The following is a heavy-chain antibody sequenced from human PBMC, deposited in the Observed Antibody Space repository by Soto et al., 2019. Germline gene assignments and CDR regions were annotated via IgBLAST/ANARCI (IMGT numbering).Heavy chain of an antibody. J-gene: IGHJ4*02. CDR3: ARDGDSGWYEVGDY. V-gene: IGHV1-18*01. Sequence: SSVKVSCKASGYTFTGYGISWVRQAPGQGLEWMGWISGYNGNTKYAQKLQGRVTMTTDTSTRTAYMELRSLRSEDTAVYYCARDGDSGWYEVGDYWGQGTLVTVSS. CDR2: ISGYNGNT. D-gene: IGHD6-19*01. CDR1: GYTFTGYG.